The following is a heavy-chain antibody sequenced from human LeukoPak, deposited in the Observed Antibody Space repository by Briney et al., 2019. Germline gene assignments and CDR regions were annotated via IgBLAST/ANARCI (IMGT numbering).Heavy chain of an antibody. Sequence: GGSLRLSCAASGCTFSSYGMSWVRQAPGKGLEWVSAISGSGGSTYYADSVKGRFTISRDNAKNTLYLQMNSLRAEDTAVYYCARAPPYYYDSSGGGDYWGQGTLVTVSS. CDR2: ISGSGGST. D-gene: IGHD3-22*01. V-gene: IGHV3-23*01. CDR1: GCTFSSYG. J-gene: IGHJ4*02. CDR3: ARAPPYYYDSSGGGDY.